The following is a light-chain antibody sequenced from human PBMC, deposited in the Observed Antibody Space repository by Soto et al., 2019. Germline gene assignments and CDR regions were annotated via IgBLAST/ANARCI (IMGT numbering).Light chain of an antibody. CDR3: QQYSSSRT. Sequence: DIVLTQSPGTLSLSPGERATLSCRASQSVSSNHLAWYQQKPVRAPRLLIYGGSSRATGIPVRFSGSGSETDFTLTITRLEPEDFAVYYCQQYSSSRTFGQGTKVDIK. CDR2: GGS. V-gene: IGKV3-20*01. J-gene: IGKJ1*01. CDR1: QSVSSNH.